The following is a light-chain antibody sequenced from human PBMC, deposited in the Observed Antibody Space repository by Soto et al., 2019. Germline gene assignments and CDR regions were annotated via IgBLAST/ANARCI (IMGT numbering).Light chain of an antibody. V-gene: IGKV1-5*01. CDR2: DAS. CDR3: HQYNSFSPWK. Sequence: DIQMTHSPSTLSASVIYIVTITFRSSQSIRGWLAWYQQKPGKAPNLLIYDASRLKSGVPSRFSGRGSGTEFTLTITSLQPDDFATYYCHQYNSFSPWKFGQGTKVDIK. J-gene: IGKJ1*01. CDR1: QSIRGW.